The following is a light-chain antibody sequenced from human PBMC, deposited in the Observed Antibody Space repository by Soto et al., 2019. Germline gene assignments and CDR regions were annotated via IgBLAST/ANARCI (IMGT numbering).Light chain of an antibody. CDR1: QTLTTRF. CDR2: GAS. V-gene: IGKV3-20*01. CDR3: QQYADLPYT. Sequence: EIVLTQSPGTLSLSPGERVTLSCMASQTLTTRFLAWYQQKPGQAPRLLIYGASSRATGIPDRFSGSGSGTEYTLTISRQEPDDFAVYSCQQYADLPYTFGQGTTLEIK. J-gene: IGKJ2*01.